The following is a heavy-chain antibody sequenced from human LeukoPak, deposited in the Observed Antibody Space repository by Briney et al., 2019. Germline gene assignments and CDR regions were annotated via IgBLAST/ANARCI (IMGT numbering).Heavy chain of an antibody. V-gene: IGHV3-11*01. CDR1: GVPFSDNL. J-gene: IGHJ4*02. CDR2: ISSRGDTI. D-gene: IGHD2/OR15-2a*01. Sequence: GGSLRLSCTASGVPFSDNLMGWLRQAPGKGLEWVSYISSRGDTIHYSDAVKGRFSISRDNSKRSLYLQMNRLRIDDTAVYYCARGGYGWTFSQWGQGTLVSVSS. CDR3: ARGGYGWTFSQ.